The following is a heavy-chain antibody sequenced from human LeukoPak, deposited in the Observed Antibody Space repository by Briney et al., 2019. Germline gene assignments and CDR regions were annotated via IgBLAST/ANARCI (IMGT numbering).Heavy chain of an antibody. CDR1: GGTFSSYA. V-gene: IGHV1-69*04. Sequence: SVKVSCKASGGTFSSYAISWVRQAPGQGLEWMGRIIPILGIANYAQKFQGRVTITADKSTSTAYMELSSLRSEDTAVYYCAKDIRYFDWSIDYWGQGTLVTVSS. J-gene: IGHJ4*02. CDR2: IIPILGIA. CDR3: AKDIRYFDWSIDY. D-gene: IGHD3-9*01.